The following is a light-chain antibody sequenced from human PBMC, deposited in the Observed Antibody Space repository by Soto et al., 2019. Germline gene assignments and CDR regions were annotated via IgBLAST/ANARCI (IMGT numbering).Light chain of an antibody. CDR3: QQSYSTPWT. J-gene: IGKJ1*01. V-gene: IGKV1-39*01. Sequence: DIQLAQSPSYLSASVGDRLTITCRTSQRIGTHLNWYHEKPGKPPKLLIYAASSLQSGVPSRFSGSGSGTDCTLTISSLQPEDFSTYYCQQSYSTPWTFGQGTKVDIK. CDR1: QRIGTH. CDR2: AAS.